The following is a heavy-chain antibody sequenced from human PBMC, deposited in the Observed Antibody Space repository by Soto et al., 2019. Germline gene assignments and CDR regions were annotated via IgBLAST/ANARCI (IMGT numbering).Heavy chain of an antibody. Sequence: PETLSLTCTLSGGSISTYFWSWIRQPAGGGLEWIGRIYTTGSTYYNPSLQSRVTISVDTSKNQVSLKLTSVTVADTAVYFCANQRSREGYNFIEYWGQGIQVTVSS. D-gene: IGHD5-12*01. J-gene: IGHJ4*02. CDR1: GGSISTYF. V-gene: IGHV4-4*07. CDR2: IYTTGST. CDR3: ANQRSREGYNFIEY.